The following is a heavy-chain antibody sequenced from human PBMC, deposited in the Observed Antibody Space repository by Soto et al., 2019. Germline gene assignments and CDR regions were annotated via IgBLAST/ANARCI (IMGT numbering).Heavy chain of an antibody. CDR1: GFTFSDYY. D-gene: IGHD3-10*01. Sequence: QVQLVESGGGLVKPGGSLRLSCAASGFTFSDYYMSWIRQAPGKGLEWVSYISSSGSTIYYADSVKGRFTISRDNAKNTLYLQMNSLRAEDTAVYYCARTMVRGVMTLQHYYYMDVWGKGTTVTVSS. CDR3: ARTMVRGVMTLQHYYYMDV. J-gene: IGHJ6*03. V-gene: IGHV3-11*01. CDR2: ISSSGSTI.